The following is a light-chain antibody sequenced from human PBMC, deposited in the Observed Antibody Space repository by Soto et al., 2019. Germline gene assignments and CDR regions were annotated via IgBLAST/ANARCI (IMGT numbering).Light chain of an antibody. CDR3: QQYGTSPRT. CDR2: VSS. Sequence: EIVLTQSPGTLSLSPGERATLSCRASQTVISNSLTWYQQKPGQAPRVVIYVSSSRAAGIPDRFSGSGSGTDFTLTISRLEPEDFAVYYCQQYGTSPRTFGQGTKVEIK. J-gene: IGKJ1*01. V-gene: IGKV3-20*01. CDR1: QTVISNS.